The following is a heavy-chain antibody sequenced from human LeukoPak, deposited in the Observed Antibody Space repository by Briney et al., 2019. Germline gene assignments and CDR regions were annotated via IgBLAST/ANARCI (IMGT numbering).Heavy chain of an antibody. CDR3: ARVAVANWYFDL. CDR2: IYYSGST. V-gene: IGHV4-59*01. Sequence: SETLSLTCTVSGGSITSYYWSWIRQPPGKGLEWIGYIYYSGSTNYNPSLKSRLTISVDTPKNQFSLKLTSVTAADTAVYYCARVAVANWYFDLWGRGTLVTVSS. D-gene: IGHD5-12*01. J-gene: IGHJ2*01. CDR1: GGSITSYY.